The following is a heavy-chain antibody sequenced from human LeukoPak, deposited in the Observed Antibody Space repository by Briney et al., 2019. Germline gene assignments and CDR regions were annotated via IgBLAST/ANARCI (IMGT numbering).Heavy chain of an antibody. J-gene: IGHJ6*03. V-gene: IGHV4-30-2*01. CDR3: ARAPVPRAFYYYMDV. CDR1: GGSISSGGYY. Sequence: SQTLSLTCTVSGGSISSGGYYWSWIRQPPGKGLEWIGYIYHSGSTYYNPSLKSRVTISVDTSKNQFSLKLSSVTAADTAVYYCARAPVPRAFYYYMDVWGKGTTVTVSS. CDR2: IYHSGST.